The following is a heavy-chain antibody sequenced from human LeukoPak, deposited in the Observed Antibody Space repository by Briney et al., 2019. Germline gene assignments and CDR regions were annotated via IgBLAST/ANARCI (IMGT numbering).Heavy chain of an antibody. CDR1: GFTFSSYG. Sequence: GRSLRLSCAASGFTFSSYGMHWVRQAPGKGLEWVAVISYDGSNKYYADSVKGRFTISRDNSKNTLYLQMNSLRAEDTAVYYCATNRWFGEPDYWGQGTLVTVSS. J-gene: IGHJ4*02. D-gene: IGHD3-10*01. V-gene: IGHV3-30*03. CDR3: ATNRWFGEPDY. CDR2: ISYDGSNK.